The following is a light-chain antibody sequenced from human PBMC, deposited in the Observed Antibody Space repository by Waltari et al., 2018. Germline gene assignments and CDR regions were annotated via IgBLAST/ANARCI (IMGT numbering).Light chain of an antibody. J-gene: IGLJ1*01. CDR2: EGS. Sequence: QSALTQPASVSGSPGQSITISCTGTSSDVGSYNLVSWYQQHPGQAPKLMIYEGSKRPSGVSNRFSGSKSGNTASRTISGLQAEDEADYYCCSYAGSSFYVFGTGTKVTVL. V-gene: IGLV2-23*01. CDR1: SSDVGSYNL. CDR3: CSYAGSSFYV.